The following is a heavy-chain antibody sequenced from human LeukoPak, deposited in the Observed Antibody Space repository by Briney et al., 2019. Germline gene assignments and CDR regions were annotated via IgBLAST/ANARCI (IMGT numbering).Heavy chain of an antibody. V-gene: IGHV4-38-2*02. CDR3: TRLSHVAGAPKVSWFDP. CDR2: IYHIGTT. CDR1: AYSISNGFV. D-gene: IGHD1-26*01. Sequence: SETLSLTCTVSAYSISNGFVWGWIRQPPGKGLEWIASIYHIGTTYYNPSLKSRVTMSVDTSQNPFSMRLSSVTAADTAVYYCTRLSHVAGAPKVSWFDPWGQGTLVTVSS. J-gene: IGHJ5*02.